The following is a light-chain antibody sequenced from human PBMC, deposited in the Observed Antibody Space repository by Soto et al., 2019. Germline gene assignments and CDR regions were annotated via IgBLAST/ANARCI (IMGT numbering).Light chain of an antibody. CDR3: MQARQAPPT. CDR2: LGS. V-gene: IGKV2-28*01. CDR1: ESLLRRDGYSS. J-gene: IGKJ4*01. Sequence: DIVVTQSPVSLAVTPGEPAFISCRSSESLLRRDGYSSLDWYRQKSGQSPQLLIHLGSIRAAGVPDRFSGSGSGTDFTLKISRVDAEDVGVYFWMQARQAPPTFGGGTKVELK.